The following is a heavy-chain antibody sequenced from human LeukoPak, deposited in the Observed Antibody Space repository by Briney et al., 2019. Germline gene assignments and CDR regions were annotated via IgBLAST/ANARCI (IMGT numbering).Heavy chain of an antibody. CDR3: ARGRRTAVVTDFDY. D-gene: IGHD2-21*02. CDR1: GGSISSYY. J-gene: IGHJ4*02. Sequence: SETLSLTCTVSGGSISSYYWTWIRQPPGKGLEWIGYIHYSGSSRSHPSLNSRVTMSVDTSKSQFSPKLTSVTAADTAVYYCARGRRTAVVTDFDYWGQGILVTVSS. V-gene: IGHV4-59*01. CDR2: IHYSGSS.